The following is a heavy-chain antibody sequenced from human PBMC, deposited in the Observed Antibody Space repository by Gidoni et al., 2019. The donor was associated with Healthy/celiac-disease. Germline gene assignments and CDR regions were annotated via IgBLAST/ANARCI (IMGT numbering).Heavy chain of an antibody. D-gene: IGHD3-9*01. J-gene: IGHJ6*03. CDR2: IIPIFGTA. CDR1: GGTFSSYA. Sequence: VPSGAEVKKPGSSVKVSCKASGGTFSSYAISWVRQAPGQGLEWMGGIIPIFGTANYAQKFQGRVTITADESTSTAYMELSSLRSEDTAVYYCERVWNDMLTGYSNYHHYFMDVWGKGTTVTVS. V-gene: IGHV1-69*01. CDR3: ERVWNDMLTGYSNYHHYFMDV.